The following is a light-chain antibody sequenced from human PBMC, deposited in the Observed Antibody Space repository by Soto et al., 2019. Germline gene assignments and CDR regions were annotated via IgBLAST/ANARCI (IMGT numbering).Light chain of an antibody. Sequence: EIVLTQSPATLSLSPGERATLSCRASQSVSSYLAWYQQKPGQAPRLLIYDASNRATGIPARFSGSGSGTYFTLTISSLEPEDFAVYYCQQRSNWPRYTFGQGTKVEI. CDR1: QSVSSY. J-gene: IGKJ2*01. V-gene: IGKV3-11*01. CDR2: DAS. CDR3: QQRSNWPRYT.